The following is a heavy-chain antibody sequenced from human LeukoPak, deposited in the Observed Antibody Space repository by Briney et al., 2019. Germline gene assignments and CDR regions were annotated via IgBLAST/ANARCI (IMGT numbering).Heavy chain of an antibody. Sequence: GASVKVSCKASGYTFTGYGISWVRQAPGQGLEWMGWISAYNGNTNYAQKLQGRVTMTTDRSTSTAYMELSSLRSDDTAVYYCARVSGYDFWSGSNFDYWGQGTLVTVSS. CDR2: ISAYNGNT. CDR3: ARVSGYDFWSGSNFDY. CDR1: GYTFTGYG. J-gene: IGHJ4*02. V-gene: IGHV1-18*01. D-gene: IGHD3-3*01.